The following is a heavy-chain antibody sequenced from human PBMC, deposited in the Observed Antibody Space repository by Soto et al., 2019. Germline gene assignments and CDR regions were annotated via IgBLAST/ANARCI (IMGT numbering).Heavy chain of an antibody. V-gene: IGHV4-39*01. Sequence: SETLSLTCSVSNGSISNPIYYWAWIRQPPGKGLEWIGSIFYNVSAYYNPSLKSRVTISVDTSKNQFSLKLSSVTAADTAVYYCDVAGTLFDYWGQGTLVTVSS. J-gene: IGHJ4*02. CDR2: IFYNVSA. D-gene: IGHD6-19*01. CDR3: DVAGTLFDY. CDR1: NGSISNPIYY.